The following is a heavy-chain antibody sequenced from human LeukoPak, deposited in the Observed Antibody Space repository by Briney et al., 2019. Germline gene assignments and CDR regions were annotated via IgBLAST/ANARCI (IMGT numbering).Heavy chain of an antibody. J-gene: IGHJ4*02. CDR3: ARADSSSWEAFDY. Sequence: PGGSLRLSCAASGFTFSSYSMNWVRQAPGKGLEWVSYISSSSSTIYYADSVKGRFTISRDNAKNSLYLQMNSLRAEDTAVYYCARADSSSWEAFDYWGQGTLVTVSS. D-gene: IGHD6-13*01. V-gene: IGHV3-48*01. CDR2: ISSSSSTI. CDR1: GFTFSSYS.